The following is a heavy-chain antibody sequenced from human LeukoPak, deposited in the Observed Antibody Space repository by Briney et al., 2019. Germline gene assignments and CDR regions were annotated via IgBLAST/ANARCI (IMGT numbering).Heavy chain of an antibody. CDR1: EFTFSDYY. V-gene: IGHV3-11*01. Sequence: GGSLRLSCAASEFTFSDYYMSWIRQVPGKGPEWVSYISGSSSTMYYANSVKGRFTISRDNAKNLLYLQMNSLRAEDTAVYYCARGGGNWGEGYFDYWGQGTLVTVSS. D-gene: IGHD7-27*01. J-gene: IGHJ4*02. CDR2: ISGSSSTM. CDR3: ARGGGNWGEGYFDY.